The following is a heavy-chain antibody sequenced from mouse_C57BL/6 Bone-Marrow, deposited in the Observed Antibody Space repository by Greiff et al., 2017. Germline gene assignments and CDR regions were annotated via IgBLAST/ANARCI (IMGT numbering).Heavy chain of an antibody. CDR2: IYPRSGNT. V-gene: IGHV1-81*01. J-gene: IGHJ3*01. CDR1: GYTFTSYG. CDR3: ARNYDDDVEAY. Sequence: QVQLKQSGAELARPGASVKLSCKASGYTFTSYGISWVKQRPGQGLEWIGEIYPRSGNTYYNEKFKGKATLTADKSSSTAYMELRSLTSEDSAVYFCARNYDDDVEAYWGQGTLVTVSA. D-gene: IGHD2-4*01.